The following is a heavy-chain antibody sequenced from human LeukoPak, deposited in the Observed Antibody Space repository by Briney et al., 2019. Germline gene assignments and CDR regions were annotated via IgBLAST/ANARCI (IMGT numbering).Heavy chain of an antibody. Sequence: GGSLRLSCAASGFTFSSYSMNWVRQAPGKGLEWVSYISIVSSSTIYYADSVKGRFTISRDNAKNSLYLQMNSLRAEDTAVYYCARVSEVLVVAAINYAFDIWGQGTMVTVSS. CDR2: ISIVSSSTI. CDR3: ARVSEVLVVAAINYAFDI. J-gene: IGHJ3*02. CDR1: GFTFSSYS. V-gene: IGHV3-48*04. D-gene: IGHD2-15*01.